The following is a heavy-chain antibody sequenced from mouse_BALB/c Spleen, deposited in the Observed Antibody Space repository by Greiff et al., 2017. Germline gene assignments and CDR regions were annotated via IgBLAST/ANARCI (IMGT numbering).Heavy chain of an antibody. CDR2: ISSGGST. Sequence: EVKLVESGGGLVKPGGSLKLSCAASGFTFSSYAMSWVRQTPEKRLEWVASISSGGSTYYPDSVKGRFTISRDNARNILYLQMSSLRSEDTAMYYCARGGSRGAWFAYWGQGTLVTVSA. D-gene: IGHD1-1*01. V-gene: IGHV5-6-5*01. J-gene: IGHJ3*01. CDR1: GFTFSSYA. CDR3: ARGGSRGAWFAY.